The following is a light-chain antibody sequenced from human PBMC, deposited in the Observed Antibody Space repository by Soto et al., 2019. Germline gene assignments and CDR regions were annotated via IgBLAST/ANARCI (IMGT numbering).Light chain of an antibody. CDR2: GAS. Sequence: EIVLTQSPGTLALSPGERATLSCGTSQSVSSSYLVWYQQKPGQAPRLLIYGASNRATGIPDRFSGSGSGTDFTLTISRLEPEDFAVYYCQQYGTSFWTFGQGSKVEIK. CDR3: QQYGTSFWT. CDR1: QSVSSSY. J-gene: IGKJ1*01. V-gene: IGKV3-20*01.